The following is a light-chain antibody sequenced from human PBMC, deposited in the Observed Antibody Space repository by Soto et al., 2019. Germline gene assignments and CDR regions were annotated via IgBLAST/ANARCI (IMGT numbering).Light chain of an antibody. V-gene: IGKV3-20*01. J-gene: IGKJ4*01. CDR2: GAS. CDR1: QSVSSSY. CDR3: QQYGSSIT. Sequence: EIVLTQSPGTLSLSPGERATLSCRASQSVSSSYLAWYQQKPGQAPRLLIYGASSRATGIPDRFSGSGSGTDFTLTISRLEPEDFAVYYCQQYGSSITFXGXXXVEI.